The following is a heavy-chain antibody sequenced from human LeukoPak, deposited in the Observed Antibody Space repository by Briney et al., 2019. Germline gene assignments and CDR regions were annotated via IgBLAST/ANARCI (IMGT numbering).Heavy chain of an antibody. CDR3: ARAMKRSRARWENLGFDP. J-gene: IGHJ5*02. CDR2: ISVYNGNT. V-gene: IGHV1-18*04. D-gene: IGHD1-26*01. CDR1: GYTFTGFY. Sequence: ASVKVSCKASGYTFTGFYMHWVRQAPGQGLEWMGWISVYNGNTNYAQKLQGRVTMTTDTSTSTAYMELRSLRSDDTAVYYCARAMKRSRARWENLGFDPWGQGTLVPVSS.